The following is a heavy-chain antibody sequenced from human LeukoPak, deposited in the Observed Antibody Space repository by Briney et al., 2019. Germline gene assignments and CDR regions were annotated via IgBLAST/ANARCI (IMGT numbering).Heavy chain of an antibody. D-gene: IGHD6-13*01. Sequence: ASVKVSCKASGYTFTSYGISWVRQAPGQGLEWMGWISAYNGNTNYAQKLQGRVTMTTDTSTSTAYMELRSLRSDDTAVYYCAREGSSSSYYYYYYMDVWGKGTTVTVSS. CDR2: ISAYNGNT. CDR3: AREGSSSSYYYYYYMDV. J-gene: IGHJ6*03. V-gene: IGHV1-18*01. CDR1: GYTFTSYG.